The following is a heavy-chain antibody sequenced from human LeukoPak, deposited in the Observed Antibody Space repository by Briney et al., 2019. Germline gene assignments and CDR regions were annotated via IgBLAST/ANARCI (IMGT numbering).Heavy chain of an antibody. CDR1: GYTFTSYA. D-gene: IGHD3-10*01. CDR3: ARDLGYYYGSGSYYTPYYYYGMDV. CDR2: IIPILGIA. Sequence: VKVSCKASGYTFTSYAISWVRQAPGQGLEWMGRIIPILGIANYAQKFQGRVTITADKSTSTAYMEPSSLRSEDTAVYYCARDLGYYYGSGSYYTPYYYYGMDVWGQGTTVTVSS. J-gene: IGHJ6*02. V-gene: IGHV1-69*10.